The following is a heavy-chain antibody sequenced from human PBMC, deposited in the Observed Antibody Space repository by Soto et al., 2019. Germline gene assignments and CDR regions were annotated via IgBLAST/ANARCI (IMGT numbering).Heavy chain of an antibody. D-gene: IGHD3-3*02. Sequence: SDTLSLTCTVSGGSIGSFYWSWIRQPPGGTLEWIGYIYASGTTTYNPSLESRVTMSVDMPNNEFSLDLTSVTAADTAVYYCARSHSFDGSIYHYYFDFWGQGTLVTVSS. CDR2: IYASGTT. V-gene: IGHV4-59*01. J-gene: IGHJ4*02. CDR1: GGSIGSFY. CDR3: ARSHSFDGSIYHYYFDF.